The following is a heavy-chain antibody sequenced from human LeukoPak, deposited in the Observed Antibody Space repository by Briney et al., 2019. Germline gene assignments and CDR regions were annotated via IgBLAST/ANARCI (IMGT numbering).Heavy chain of an antibody. CDR2: IKQDGSEK. CDR3: ARSAAAGFDY. CDR1: GFTFSSYW. D-gene: IGHD6-13*01. V-gene: IGHV3-7*03. J-gene: IGHJ4*02. Sequence: PGRSLRLSCAAFGFTFSSYWMSWVRQAPGKGLEWVANIKQDGSEKYYVDSVKGRFTISRDNAKNSLYLQMNSLRAEDTAVYYCARSAAAGFDYWGQGTLVTVSS.